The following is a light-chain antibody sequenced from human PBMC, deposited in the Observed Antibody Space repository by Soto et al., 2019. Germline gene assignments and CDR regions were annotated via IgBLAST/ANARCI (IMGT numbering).Light chain of an antibody. CDR3: QQYNTYPWT. V-gene: IGKV1-5*01. J-gene: IGKJ1*01. Sequence: DIHMTQSPSTLSPSVGDRVTITCRASQSVYTWLAWYQQIPGKAPTLLLYDASALARGVPSRFSGRGSGTDFTLTISSLQPDDFATYYCQQYNTYPWTFGQGTRV. CDR1: QSVYTW. CDR2: DAS.